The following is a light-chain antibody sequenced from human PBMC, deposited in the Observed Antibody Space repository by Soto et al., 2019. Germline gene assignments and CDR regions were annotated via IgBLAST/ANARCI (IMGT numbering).Light chain of an antibody. V-gene: IGLV1-40*01. CDR1: SSNIGAGYD. J-gene: IGLJ3*02. Sequence: QSVLTQQPSVSGAPGQRVTISCTGSSSNIGAGYDVHWYQQLPGTAPKLLIYGNTNRPSGVPDRFSGSKSGTSASLAITGLQAEDEADYYCHSYDSSLSGSVFGGGTKLTVL. CDR2: GNT. CDR3: HSYDSSLSGSV.